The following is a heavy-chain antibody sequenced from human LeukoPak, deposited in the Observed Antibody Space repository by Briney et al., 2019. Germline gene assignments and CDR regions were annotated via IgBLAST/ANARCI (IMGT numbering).Heavy chain of an antibody. J-gene: IGHJ4*02. Sequence: SETLSLTCTVSGDSISSGDHYWTWIRQPAGKGLEWIGRIYASGRTVHNPSLKSRITISSDPSKNHFSLELSSVTAADTAIYFCASGLRSTGRSGNYFDYWGPGTLVAVSS. V-gene: IGHV4-61*02. CDR3: ASGLRSTGRSGNYFDY. D-gene: IGHD4-17*01. CDR2: IYASGRT. CDR1: GDSISSGDHY.